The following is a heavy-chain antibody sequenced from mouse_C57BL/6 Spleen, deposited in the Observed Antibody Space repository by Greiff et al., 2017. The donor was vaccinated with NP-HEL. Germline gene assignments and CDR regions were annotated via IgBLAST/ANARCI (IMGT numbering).Heavy chain of an antibody. V-gene: IGHV1-61*01. J-gene: IGHJ1*03. Sequence: QVQLQQPGAELVRPGSSVKLSCKASGYTFTSYWMDWVKQRPGQGLEWIGNIYPSDSETHYNQKFKDKATLTVDKSSSTAYMQLSSLTSEDSAVYYCARSLGRDGWYFDVWGTGTTVTVSS. CDR2: IYPSDSET. CDR3: ARSLGRDGWYFDV. CDR1: GYTFTSYW. D-gene: IGHD4-1*01.